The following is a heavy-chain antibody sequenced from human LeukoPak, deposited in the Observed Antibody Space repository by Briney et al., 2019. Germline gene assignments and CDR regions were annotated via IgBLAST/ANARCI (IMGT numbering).Heavy chain of an antibody. Sequence: SSETLSLTCTVSGGSMSSYYWSWIRQSPGKGLEWIAYIYYSGSTNYNPSPKSRVTISVDTSKNQFSLKLSSVTAADTAVYYCARGDGYNYDYWGQGTLVTVSS. CDR3: ARGDGYNYDY. J-gene: IGHJ4*02. CDR1: GGSMSSYY. V-gene: IGHV4-59*01. CDR2: IYYSGST. D-gene: IGHD5-24*01.